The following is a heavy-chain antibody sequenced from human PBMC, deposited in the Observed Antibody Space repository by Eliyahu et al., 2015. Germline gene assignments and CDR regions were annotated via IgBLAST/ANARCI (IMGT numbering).Heavy chain of an antibody. D-gene: IGHD3-3*02. CDR3: AGLVRGINAEYFQH. CDR1: GGXISSYY. CDR2: THYXGST. J-gene: IGHJ1*01. V-gene: IGHV4-59*08. Sequence: QVQLQESGPGLVKPSETLSLTCTVSGGXISSYYWXWXRRPPGKGLDWVGYTHYXGSTNYNPSLKSRVTISVDTSKNQFSLKVSSVTAADTAVYYCAGLVRGINAEYFQHWGQGALVTVSS.